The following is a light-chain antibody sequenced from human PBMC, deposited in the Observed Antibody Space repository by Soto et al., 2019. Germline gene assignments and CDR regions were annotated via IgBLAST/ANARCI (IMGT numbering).Light chain of an antibody. J-gene: IGKJ4*01. V-gene: IGKV1-5*03. CDR1: QSISRR. CDR2: EAS. CDR3: QQYNRSPLA. Sequence: DIQVTQSPSTLSASVGDRVTITCRASQSISRRLAWYQQKPGKAPNLLIYEASSLESGVPSRFSGSGSGTEFTLTISRLQPDDLAAYCCQQYNRSPLAFGGGTKVEIK.